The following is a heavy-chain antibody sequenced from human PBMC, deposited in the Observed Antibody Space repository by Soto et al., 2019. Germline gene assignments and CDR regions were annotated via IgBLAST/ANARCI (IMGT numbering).Heavy chain of an antibody. CDR1: AYTLTGYY. J-gene: IGHJ4*02. CDR3: ARDLAGNDYFDY. CDR2: INPKSGDT. D-gene: IGHD6-19*01. V-gene: IGHV1-2*02. Sequence: GASVKVSCKASAYTLTGYYMNWVRQAPGQGLEWMGWINPKSGDTRYAQKFQGRVTMTRDTSISTAYMELSRLRSDDMAVYYCARDLAGNDYFDYWGQGTLVTVFS.